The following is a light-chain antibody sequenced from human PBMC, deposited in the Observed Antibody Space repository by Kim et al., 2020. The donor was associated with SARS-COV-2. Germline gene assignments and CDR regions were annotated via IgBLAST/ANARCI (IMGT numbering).Light chain of an antibody. CDR3: HQYYNPPYI. CDR1: QSLLYSSNNKNY. CDR2: WAS. J-gene: IGKJ2*01. V-gene: IGKV4-1*01. Sequence: DIVMTQSPDSLAVSLGERATINCKSSQSLLYSSNNKNYLAWYQQKPGQPPKLLIYWASTRESGVPDRFSGSGSGTDFTLTISSLQAEDVAVYYCHQYYNPPYIFGRGTKLEIK.